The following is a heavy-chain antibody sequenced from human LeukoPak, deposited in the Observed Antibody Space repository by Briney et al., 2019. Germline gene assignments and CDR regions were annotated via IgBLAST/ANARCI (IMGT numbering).Heavy chain of an antibody. Sequence: GRSLRLSCIASGFTFSDHYMSWIRQAPGKGLEWVSYIGGSGTPIYYADSVKGRFPVSRDNAKNSLFLQMDSLRAEDTAVYYCARDRRPSVYGGLDNWGQGTLVTVSS. V-gene: IGHV3-11*04. J-gene: IGHJ4*02. CDR1: GFTFSDHY. D-gene: IGHD4/OR15-4a*01. CDR2: IGGSGTPI. CDR3: ARDRRPSVYGGLDN.